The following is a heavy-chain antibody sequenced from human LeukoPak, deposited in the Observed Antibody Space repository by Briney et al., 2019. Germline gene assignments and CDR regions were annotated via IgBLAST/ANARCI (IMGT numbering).Heavy chain of an antibody. V-gene: IGHV1-8*03. CDR1: GYTFTSYD. D-gene: IGHD2-15*01. J-gene: IGHJ6*03. CDR2: MNPNSGNT. Sequence: ASVKVSCKASGYTFTSYDINWVRQATGQGLEWMGWMNPNSGNTGYAQKFQGRVTITRNTSISTAYMELSSLRSEDTAVYYCARGQRLGYCSGGSCYLHYYYYYYMDVWGKGTTVTVSS. CDR3: ARGQRLGYCSGGSCYLHYYYYYYMDV.